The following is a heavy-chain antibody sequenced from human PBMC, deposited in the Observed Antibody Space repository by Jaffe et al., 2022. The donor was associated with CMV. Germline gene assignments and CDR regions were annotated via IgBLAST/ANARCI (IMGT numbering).Heavy chain of an antibody. CDR1: GFTFGDYA. CDR2: IRSKAYGGTT. D-gene: IGHD3-3*01. CDR3: TRDLGGYYPYFDY. J-gene: IGHJ4*02. V-gene: IGHV3-49*04. Sequence: EVQLVESGGGLVQPGRSLRLSCTASGFTFGDYAMSWVRQAPGKGLEWVGFIRSKAYGGTTEYAASVKGRFTISRDDSKSIAYLQMNSLKTEDTAVYYCTRDLGGYYPYFDYWGQGTLVTVSS.